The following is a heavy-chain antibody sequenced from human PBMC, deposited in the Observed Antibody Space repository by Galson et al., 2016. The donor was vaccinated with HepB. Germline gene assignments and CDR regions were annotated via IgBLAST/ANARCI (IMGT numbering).Heavy chain of an antibody. CDR3: ARERCTNGVCYYFDY. V-gene: IGHV3-33*01. D-gene: IGHD2-8*01. J-gene: IGHJ4*02. CDR1: GFTFSTSG. Sequence: SLRLSCAASGFTFSTSGMHWVRQAPGKGLEWVAVIWYDGSSKYYADSVKGRFTISRDNSKNTLYLQMNSLRAEDTAVYYCARERCTNGVCYYFDYRGQGTLVTVSS. CDR2: IWYDGSSK.